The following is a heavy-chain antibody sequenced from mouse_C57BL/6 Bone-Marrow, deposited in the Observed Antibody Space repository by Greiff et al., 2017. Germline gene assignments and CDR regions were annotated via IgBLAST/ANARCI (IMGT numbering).Heavy chain of an antibody. J-gene: IGHJ2*01. CDR2: IYPGSGST. CDR1: GYTFTSYW. D-gene: IGHD1-1*01. V-gene: IGHV1-55*01. Sequence: QVQLQQPGAELVKPGASVKMSCKASGYTFTSYWITWVKQRPGQGLVWIGDIYPGSGSTNYNEKFKSKATLTVDTSSSTAYMQLSSLTSEDSAVYYCARSLYYYGSVDYWGQGTTLTVSS. CDR3: ARSLYYYGSVDY.